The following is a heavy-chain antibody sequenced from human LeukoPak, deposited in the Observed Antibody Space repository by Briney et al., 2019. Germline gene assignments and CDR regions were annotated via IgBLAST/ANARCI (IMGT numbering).Heavy chain of an antibody. Sequence: GGSLRLSCAASGFTFSDYYMSWIRQAPGKGLEWVSYISSSGSTIYYADSVKGRFTISRDNAKNSLYLQMNSLRAEDTAVYYCARGAVAGTYYYYYYMDVWAKGTTVTVSS. D-gene: IGHD6-19*01. V-gene: IGHV3-11*04. CDR3: ARGAVAGTYYYYYYMDV. J-gene: IGHJ6*03. CDR2: ISSSGSTI. CDR1: GFTFSDYY.